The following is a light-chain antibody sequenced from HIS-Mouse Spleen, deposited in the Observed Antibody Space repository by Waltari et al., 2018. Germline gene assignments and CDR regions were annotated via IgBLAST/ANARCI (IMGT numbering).Light chain of an antibody. CDR3: QVWDSSSDHVV. Sequence: SYVLTQPPSVSVAPGKTARITCWGNNIGSKSVHWYPQKPCQAPVLVVYDDSDRPSGIPERFSGSNSGNTATLTISRVEAGDEADYYCQVWDSSSDHVVFGGGTKLTVL. CDR1: NIGSKS. V-gene: IGLV3-21*03. CDR2: DDS. J-gene: IGLJ2*01.